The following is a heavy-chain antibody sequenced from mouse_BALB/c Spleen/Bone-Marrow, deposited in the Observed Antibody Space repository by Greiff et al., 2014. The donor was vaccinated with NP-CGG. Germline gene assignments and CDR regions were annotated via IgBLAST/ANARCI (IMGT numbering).Heavy chain of an antibody. V-gene: IGHV1-4*01. Sequence: QVQLQQSGAELARPGASVKMSCKASAYTFTDYTVHWVKQRPGQGLEWIGYINPSSGYTNYNQIFKDKATLTADKSSSTAYMQLSSLTSEDSAVYYCARGGTFRATSYAMDYWGQGNSVTVSS. CDR3: ARGGTFRATSYAMDY. J-gene: IGHJ4*01. D-gene: IGHD3-1*01. CDR1: AYTFTDYT. CDR2: INPSSGYT.